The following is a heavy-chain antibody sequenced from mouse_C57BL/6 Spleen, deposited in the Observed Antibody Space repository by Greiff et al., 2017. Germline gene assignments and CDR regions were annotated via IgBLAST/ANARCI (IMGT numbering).Heavy chain of an antibody. CDR1: GYAFSSSW. J-gene: IGHJ2*01. CDR2: IYPGDGDT. D-gene: IGHD2-1*01. CDR3: AIYGNYPLFDY. V-gene: IGHV1-82*01. Sequence: VQLQESGPELVKPGASVKISCKASGYAFSSSWMNWVKQRPGKGLEWIGRIYPGDGDTNYNGKFKGKATLTADKSSSTAYMQLISLTSEDSAVYFCAIYGNYPLFDYWGQGTTLTVSS.